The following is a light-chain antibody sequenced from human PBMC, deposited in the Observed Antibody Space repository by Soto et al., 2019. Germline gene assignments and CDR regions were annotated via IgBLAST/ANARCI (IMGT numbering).Light chain of an antibody. CDR1: QGIRND. Sequence: DIQMTQSPSSLSASVGDRVTITCRARQGIRNDLGCYQQKPGKAPKRLIYAASSLQSGVPSRFSGSGSGTEFTLTISSLQPEDFATYYCLQHNSYPWTFGQGTKVEIK. V-gene: IGKV1-17*01. CDR2: AAS. J-gene: IGKJ1*01. CDR3: LQHNSYPWT.